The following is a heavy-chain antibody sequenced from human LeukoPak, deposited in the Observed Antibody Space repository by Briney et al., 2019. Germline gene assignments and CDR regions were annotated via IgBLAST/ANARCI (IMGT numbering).Heavy chain of an antibody. CDR2: INPSGGST. Sequence: GASVKVSCKASGYTFTSYYMHWVRQAPGQGLEWMGIINPSGGSTSYAQKFQGRVTFISNTSATTAFMELSSLRSEDAAVYYCARDSGSGSNDYWGQGTLVTVSS. D-gene: IGHD1-26*01. J-gene: IGHJ4*02. V-gene: IGHV1-46*01. CDR1: GYTFTSYY. CDR3: ARDSGSGSNDY.